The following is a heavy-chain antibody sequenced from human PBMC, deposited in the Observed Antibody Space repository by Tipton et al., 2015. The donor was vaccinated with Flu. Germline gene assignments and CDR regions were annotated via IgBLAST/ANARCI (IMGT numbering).Heavy chain of an antibody. Sequence: QLVRSGADVKKPGESLKISCNGSGYSFSTHWIAWVRQMPGKGLEWMGIIYPGDSDTKYSPSFQGQVTISAVESISTPYLQWNSLKASDTAMYYCAKSGKGNYNYGMDVWGQGTSVTVSS. D-gene: IGHD5-12*01. J-gene: IGHJ6*02. CDR1: GYSFSTHW. CDR3: AKSGKGNYNYGMDV. V-gene: IGHV5-51*01. CDR2: IYPGDSDT.